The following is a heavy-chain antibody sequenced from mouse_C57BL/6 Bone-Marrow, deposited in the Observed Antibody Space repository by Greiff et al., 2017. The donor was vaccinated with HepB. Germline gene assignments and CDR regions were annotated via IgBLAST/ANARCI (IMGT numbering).Heavy chain of an antibody. J-gene: IGHJ2*01. Sequence: QVQLKQPGAELVKPGASVKMSCKASGYTFTSYWITWVKQRPGQGLEWIGDIYPGSGSTNYNEKFKSKATLTVDTSSSTAYMQLSSLTSEDSAVYYCARFTTVVATEGYWGQGTTLTVSS. CDR2: IYPGSGST. V-gene: IGHV1-55*01. D-gene: IGHD1-1*01. CDR3: ARFTTVVATEGY. CDR1: GYTFTSYW.